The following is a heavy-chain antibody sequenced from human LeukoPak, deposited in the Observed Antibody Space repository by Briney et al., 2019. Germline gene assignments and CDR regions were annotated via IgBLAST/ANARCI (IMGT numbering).Heavy chain of an antibody. CDR3: ARERQDTVIHSGAFDI. D-gene: IGHD2-21*02. Sequence: GRSLRPSCAASGFTFSNYFMHWVRQAPGKGLEWVADIASDGSHTFYVESVKGRFTISRDNSKNTLYLQMSSLRAEDTAVYFCARERQDTVIHSGAFDIWGQGTMVTVSS. V-gene: IGHV3-30*04. J-gene: IGHJ3*02. CDR2: IASDGSHT. CDR1: GFTFSNYF.